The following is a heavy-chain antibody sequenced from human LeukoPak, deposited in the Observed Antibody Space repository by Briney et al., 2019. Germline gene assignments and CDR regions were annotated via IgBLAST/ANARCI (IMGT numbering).Heavy chain of an antibody. CDR3: ARRRVYCSGGSCYSNEDLFDY. D-gene: IGHD2-15*01. Sequence: SETLSLTCAVYGGSFSGYYWSWIRQPPGKGLEWIGYIYYSGSTNYNPSLKSRVTISVDTSKNQFSLKLSSVTAADTAVYYCARRRVYCSGGSCYSNEDLFDYWGQGTLVTVSS. CDR2: IYYSGST. CDR1: GGSFSGYY. V-gene: IGHV4-59*08. J-gene: IGHJ4*02.